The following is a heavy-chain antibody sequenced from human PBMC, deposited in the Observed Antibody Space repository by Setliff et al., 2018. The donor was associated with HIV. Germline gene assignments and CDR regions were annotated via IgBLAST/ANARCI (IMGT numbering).Heavy chain of an antibody. CDR2: IYYSGNA. Sequence: SEPLSLTCNVSDGSISSSSYYWAWIRQPPGKGLEWIGTIYYSGNAYYNPSLKSRVTISVDTSENQFSLKLSSVTAADTAVYYCATRNTLRYFEWLNYYYYYMDVWGKGPRSPSP. CDR1: DGSISSSSYY. CDR3: ATRNTLRYFEWLNYYYYYMDV. J-gene: IGHJ6*03. D-gene: IGHD3-9*01. V-gene: IGHV4-39*01.